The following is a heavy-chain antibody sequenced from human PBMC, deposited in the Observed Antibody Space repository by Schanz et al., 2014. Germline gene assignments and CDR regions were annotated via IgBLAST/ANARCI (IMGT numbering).Heavy chain of an antibody. J-gene: IGHJ6*02. CDR1: GYTFSSYG. Sequence: QVQLVQSGAEVKKPGASVKVSCKASGYTFSSYGITWVRQAPGQGLEWMGMINPSGGSTTYAQKFQGRVTITADKSTSTASMELSSLRSEDTAVYYCARGPSQGYSYGHNIGAYYYGMDVWGQGTTVTVSS. V-gene: IGHV1-69*04. D-gene: IGHD5-18*01. CDR2: INPSGGST. CDR3: ARGPSQGYSYGHNIGAYYYGMDV.